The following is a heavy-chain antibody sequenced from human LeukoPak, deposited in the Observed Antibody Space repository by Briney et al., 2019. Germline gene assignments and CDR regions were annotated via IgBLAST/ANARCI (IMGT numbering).Heavy chain of an antibody. D-gene: IGHD3-22*01. CDR1: GGSISSGSYY. CDR3: ASGYGDAFDI. J-gene: IGHJ3*02. Sequence: SETLSLTCTVSGGSISSGSYYWSWLRQTAGKGLEWIGRIYTSGSTNYNLSLKSRVTISVDTSKNQFCLKLSSVTAADTAVYYCASGYGDAFDIWGQGTMVTVSS. V-gene: IGHV4-61*02. CDR2: IYTSGST.